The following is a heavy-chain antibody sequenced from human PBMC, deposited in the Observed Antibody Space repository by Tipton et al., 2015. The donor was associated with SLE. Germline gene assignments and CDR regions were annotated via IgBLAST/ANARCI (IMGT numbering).Heavy chain of an antibody. CDR3: AGAPMGYYDSSGRPAYYFDY. D-gene: IGHD3-22*01. CDR1: GYTFTSYY. CDR2: INPSGGST. J-gene: IGHJ4*02. V-gene: IGHV1-46*01. Sequence: QLVQSGAEVKKPGASVKVSCKASGYTFTSYYMHWVRQAPGQGLEWMGIINPSGGSTSYAQKFQGRVTMTRDTSTSTVYMELSSLRSEDTAVYYCAGAPMGYYDSSGRPAYYFDYWGQGTLVTVSS.